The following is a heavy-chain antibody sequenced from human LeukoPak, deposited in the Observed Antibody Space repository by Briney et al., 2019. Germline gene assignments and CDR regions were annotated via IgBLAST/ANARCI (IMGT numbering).Heavy chain of an antibody. D-gene: IGHD1-7*01. Sequence: RGSLRLSCAASGIRFTNYDMGWVRQAPGKGLEWVSCISSSSSYIKYADSVKGRLTISRDDAKNSLYLQMNSLRAEDTAVYYCARAPITGTTPLYYYYMDVWGKGTTVTVSS. J-gene: IGHJ6*03. CDR3: ARAPITGTTPLYYYYMDV. V-gene: IGHV3-21*01. CDR1: GIRFTNYD. CDR2: ISSSSSYI.